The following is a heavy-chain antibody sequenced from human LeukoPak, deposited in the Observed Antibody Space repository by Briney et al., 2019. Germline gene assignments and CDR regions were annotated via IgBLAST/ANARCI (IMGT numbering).Heavy chain of an antibody. J-gene: IGHJ6*02. CDR1: GGTFSSYA. D-gene: IGHD3-10*01. CDR2: IIPILGIA. Sequence: SVNVSCKASGGTFSSYAISWVRQAPGQGLEWMGGIIPILGIANYAQKFQGRVTITADKSTSTAYMELSSLRSEDTAVYYCARDLWFGEDYYYGMDVWGQGTTVTVSS. CDR3: ARDLWFGEDYYYGMDV. V-gene: IGHV1-69*10.